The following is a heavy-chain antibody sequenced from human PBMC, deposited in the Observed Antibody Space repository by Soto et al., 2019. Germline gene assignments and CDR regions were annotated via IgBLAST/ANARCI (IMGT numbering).Heavy chain of an antibody. D-gene: IGHD1-26*01. Sequence: ASVKVSCKVSGYTLTKLPMHWVRQAPGKGLEWMGGFDPKDGETVYSQKFQGRVTMTEDTSTDTAYMELSSLGSEDTAMYFCATGRFMSGASYGFDIWGQGTMVTV. CDR3: ATGRFMSGASYGFDI. CDR1: GYTLTKLP. V-gene: IGHV1-24*01. J-gene: IGHJ3*02. CDR2: FDPKDGET.